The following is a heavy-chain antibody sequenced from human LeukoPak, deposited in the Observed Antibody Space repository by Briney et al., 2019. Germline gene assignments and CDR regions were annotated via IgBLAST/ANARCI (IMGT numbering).Heavy chain of an antibody. CDR1: GYTFTNYG. V-gene: IGHV1-18*01. J-gene: IGHJ4*02. Sequence: GASVKVSCKASGYTFTNYGVSWVRQAPGQGLEWMGWISASNGNTNYAQKFQGRVTMTTDTSTSTAYMELRSLRSDDTAVYDCARDRAVVVIAAPAYWGQGTQVTVSS. CDR2: ISASNGNT. D-gene: IGHD2-15*01. CDR3: ARDRAVVVIAAPAY.